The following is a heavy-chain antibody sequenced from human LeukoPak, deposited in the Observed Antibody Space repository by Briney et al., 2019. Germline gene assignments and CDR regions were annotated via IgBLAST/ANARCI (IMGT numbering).Heavy chain of an antibody. D-gene: IGHD2-21*02. CDR2: ISRNSGSI. Sequence: PGGSLRLSCAASGFTFDDYAMHWVRQAPGKGPEWVSGISRNSGSIGYADSVKGRFTISRDNAKNSLYLQMNSLRAEDTALYYCAKGLSSYCGGDCYSRYFQHWGQGTLVTVSS. CDR1: GFTFDDYA. V-gene: IGHV3-9*01. J-gene: IGHJ1*01. CDR3: AKGLSSYCGGDCYSRYFQH.